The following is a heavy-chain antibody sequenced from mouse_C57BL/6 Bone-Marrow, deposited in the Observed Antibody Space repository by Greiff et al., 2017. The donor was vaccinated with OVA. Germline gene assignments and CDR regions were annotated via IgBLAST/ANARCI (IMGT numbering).Heavy chain of an antibody. CDR1: GYAFSSYW. J-gene: IGHJ1*03. CDR3: ARRGTHYCGSSWYFDV. Sequence: QVQLKQSGAELVKPGASVKISCKASGYAFSSYWMNWVKQRPGKGLEWIGQIYPGDGDTNYNGKFKGKATLTADKSSSTACMQLSSLTSEDSAVYYCARRGTHYCGSSWYFDVWGTGTTVTVSS. V-gene: IGHV1-80*01. D-gene: IGHD1-1*01. CDR2: IYPGDGDT.